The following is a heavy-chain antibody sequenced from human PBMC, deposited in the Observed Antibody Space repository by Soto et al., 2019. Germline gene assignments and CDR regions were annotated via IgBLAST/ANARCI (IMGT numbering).Heavy chain of an antibody. D-gene: IGHD4-17*01. V-gene: IGHV4-31*03. Sequence: QVQLQESGPGLVKPSQTLSLTCTVSGGSISNGSYYWSWIRQHPGKGLEWIGYIYYSGSTYYNPALKRRVTLSVDASKNQFSLKLTSVTAADTAVYYCARHYGDYAPFDYWGQGTLVTVSS. J-gene: IGHJ4*02. CDR2: IYYSGST. CDR3: ARHYGDYAPFDY. CDR1: GGSISNGSYY.